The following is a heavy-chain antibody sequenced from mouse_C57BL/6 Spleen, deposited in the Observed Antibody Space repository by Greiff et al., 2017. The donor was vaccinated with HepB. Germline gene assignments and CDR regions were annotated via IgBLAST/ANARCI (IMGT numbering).Heavy chain of an antibody. CDR3: ARGGFITTVVESLDY. D-gene: IGHD1-1*01. Sequence: QVQLQQPGAELVRPGSSVKLSCKASGYTFTSYWMHWVKQRPIQGLEWIGNIDPSDSETHYNQKFKDKATLTVDKSSSTAYMQLSSLTSEDSAVYYCARGGFITTVVESLDYWGQGTTLTVSS. CDR1: GYTFTSYW. CDR2: IDPSDSET. J-gene: IGHJ2*01. V-gene: IGHV1-52*01.